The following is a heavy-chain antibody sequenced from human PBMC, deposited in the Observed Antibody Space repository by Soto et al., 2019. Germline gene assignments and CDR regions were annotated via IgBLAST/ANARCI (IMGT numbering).Heavy chain of an antibody. D-gene: IGHD5-12*01. V-gene: IGHV4-31*03. CDR3: ASGGGYENYYYYYGMDV. CDR1: GGSISSGGYY. J-gene: IGHJ6*02. CDR2: IYYSGST. Sequence: SETLSLTYTVSGGSISSGGYYWSWIRQHPGKGLEWIGYIYYSGSTYYNPSLKSRVTISVDTSKNQFSLKLSSVTAADPAVYYCASGGGYENYYYYYGMDVWGQGTTVTVSS.